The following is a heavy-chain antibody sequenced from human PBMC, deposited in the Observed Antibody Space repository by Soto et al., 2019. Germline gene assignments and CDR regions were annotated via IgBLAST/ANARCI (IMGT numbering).Heavy chain of an antibody. CDR2: ISSNSAYI. J-gene: IGHJ5*02. V-gene: IGHV3-21*02. Sequence: VQLVESGGGLVKPGGSLRLSCAASGFTFRSFTMNWVRQAPGKGLEWVSTISSNSAYIYYTDALRGRFTISRDNAKNSLHLQMNSLSAEDTAVYYCTRDASRDSSARGWFDPWGPGTLVTVSS. D-gene: IGHD6-13*01. CDR3: TRDASRDSSARGWFDP. CDR1: GFTFRSFT.